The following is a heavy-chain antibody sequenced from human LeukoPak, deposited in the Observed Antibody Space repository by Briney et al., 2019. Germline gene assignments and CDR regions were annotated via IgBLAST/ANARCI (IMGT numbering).Heavy chain of an antibody. J-gene: IGHJ4*02. CDR1: GGSISSYY. Sequence: SETLSLTCTVSGGSISSYYWSWIRQPAGKGLEWIGRIYTSGSTNYNPSLKSRVTMSVDTSKNQFSLKLSSVTAADTAVYYCARDPGYYDSSGYYTFPIGFDYWGQGTLVTVSS. CDR3: ARDPGYYDSSGYYTFPIGFDY. V-gene: IGHV4-4*07. D-gene: IGHD3-22*01. CDR2: IYTSGST.